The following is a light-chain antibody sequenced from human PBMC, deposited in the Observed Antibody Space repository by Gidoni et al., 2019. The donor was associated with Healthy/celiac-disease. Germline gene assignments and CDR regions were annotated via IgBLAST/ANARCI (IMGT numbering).Light chain of an antibody. CDR1: QSVSSY. J-gene: IGKJ4*01. V-gene: IGKV3-11*01. CDR3: QQHSNWLT. CDR2: DAA. Sequence: EIALTQSPATLSLSPGERATLSCRASQSVSSYLAWYQQKPGQAPRLLIYDAANRATGIPARFSGSGSATDFTLTISRLAPEDFAVYYCQQHSNWLTFGGGTKVEIK.